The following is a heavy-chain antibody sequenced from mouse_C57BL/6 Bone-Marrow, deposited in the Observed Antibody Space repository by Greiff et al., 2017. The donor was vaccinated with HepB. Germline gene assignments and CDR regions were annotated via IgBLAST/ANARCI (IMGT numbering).Heavy chain of an antibody. CDR1: GFTFSNYW. CDR2: IRLKSDNYAT. V-gene: IGHV6-3*01. Sequence: EVQLQQSGGGLVQPGGSMKLSCVASGFTFSNYWMNWVRQSPEKGLEWVAQIRLKSDNYATHYAESVKGRFTISRDESKSSVYLQMNNLRAEDTGIYYCTRDGPYFDVWGTGTTVTVSS. D-gene: IGHD2-3*01. CDR3: TRDGPYFDV. J-gene: IGHJ1*03.